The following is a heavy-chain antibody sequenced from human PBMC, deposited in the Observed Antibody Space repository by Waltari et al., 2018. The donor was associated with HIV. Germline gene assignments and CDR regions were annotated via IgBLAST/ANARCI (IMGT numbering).Heavy chain of an antibody. J-gene: IGHJ4*02. CDR2: ISWNSGRM. Sequence: EVQLVESGGGLVQPGRSLRLSCAVSGFTFDDYAMHWVRQAPGKGLEWVSGISWNSGRMGYADSVKGRFTISRDNAKNSLYLQMNSLRAEDTALYYCAKDKRRYCSSTSCYYYFDYWGQGTLVTVSS. D-gene: IGHD2-2*01. V-gene: IGHV3-9*01. CDR1: GFTFDDYA. CDR3: AKDKRRYCSSTSCYYYFDY.